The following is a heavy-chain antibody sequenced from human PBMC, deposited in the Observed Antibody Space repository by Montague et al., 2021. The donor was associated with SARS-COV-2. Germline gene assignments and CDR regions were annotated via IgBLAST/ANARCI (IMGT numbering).Heavy chain of an antibody. CDR1: GGSISSYY. CDR2: IYYSGST. CDR3: ARGMGGSYLYYFDY. J-gene: IGHJ4*02. V-gene: IGHV4-59*01. Sequence: SETLSLTCTVSGGSISSYYWSWIRQPPGMGLEWIGYIYYSGSTNYNPSLKSRVTILVDMSKNQFSLKLSSVTAADTAVYYCARGMGGSYLYYFDYWGQGTLVTVSS. D-gene: IGHD1-26*01.